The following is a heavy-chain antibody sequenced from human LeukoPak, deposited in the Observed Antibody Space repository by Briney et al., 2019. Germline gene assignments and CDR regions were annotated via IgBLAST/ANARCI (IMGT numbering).Heavy chain of an antibody. Sequence: ASVKVSFKASGGTFSSYAISWVRQAPGQGLEWMGGIIPIFGTANYAQKFQGRVTITTDESTRTAYMELSSLRSEDTAVYYCARDPYYYDSSGYFDYWGQGTLVTVSS. D-gene: IGHD3-22*01. CDR3: ARDPYYYDSSGYFDY. CDR1: GGTFSSYA. J-gene: IGHJ4*02. CDR2: IIPIFGTA. V-gene: IGHV1-69*05.